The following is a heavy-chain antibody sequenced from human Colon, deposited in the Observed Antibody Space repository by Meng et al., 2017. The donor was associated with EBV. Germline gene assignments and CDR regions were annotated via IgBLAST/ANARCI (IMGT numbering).Heavy chain of an antibody. CDR1: GGSFRGYY. CDR3: ARRLAALDY. V-gene: IGHV4-34*01. Sequence: QVHLEESGPGLVKPSGTLSLSCAVYGGSFRGYYWTWIRQPPGKGLEWVAEINYSGNTNYSPSLKSRVTISIDTSKNQFSLKLSSVTAADTAIYYCARRLAALDYWGQGTLVTVSS. J-gene: IGHJ4*02. D-gene: IGHD6-19*01. CDR2: INYSGNT.